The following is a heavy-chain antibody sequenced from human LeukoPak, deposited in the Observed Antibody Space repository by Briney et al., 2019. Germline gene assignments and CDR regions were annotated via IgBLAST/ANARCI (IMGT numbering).Heavy chain of an antibody. V-gene: IGHV3-23*01. D-gene: IGHD3-3*01. J-gene: IGHJ3*02. CDR3: ARRYYDFWSGRFDAFDI. Sequence: PAGSLRLSCAASGFTFSSYAMSWVRQAPGKGLEWVSAISGSGGSTYYADSVKGRFTISRDNSKNTLYLQMNSLRAEDTAVYYCARRYYDFWSGRFDAFDIWGQGTMVTVSS. CDR2: ISGSGGST. CDR1: GFTFSSYA.